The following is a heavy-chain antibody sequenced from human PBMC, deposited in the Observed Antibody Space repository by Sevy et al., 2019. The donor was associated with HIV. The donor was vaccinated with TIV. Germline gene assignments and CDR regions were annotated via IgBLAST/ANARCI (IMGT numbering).Heavy chain of an antibody. CDR3: ATTKDYYENSGDPFDY. V-gene: IGHV1-24*01. CDR2: FDPEDNER. Sequence: ASVKVTSKVSGYTLTRLAMYWVRQAPGKGLEWMGSFDPEDNERIYAQKWQGRFSMTEDTSTDTAYMELSNLRSEDTAVYYCATTKDYYENSGDPFDYWGQGTLVTVSS. J-gene: IGHJ4*02. CDR1: GYTLTRLA. D-gene: IGHD3-22*01.